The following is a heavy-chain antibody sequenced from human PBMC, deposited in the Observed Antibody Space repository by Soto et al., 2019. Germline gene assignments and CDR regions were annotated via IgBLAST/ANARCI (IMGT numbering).Heavy chain of an antibody. CDR3: ARVATTDYYLDL. CDR2: ISPGHSDT. CDR1: GYSFITYW. J-gene: IGHJ6*03. V-gene: IGHV5-51*01. D-gene: IGHD4-17*01. Sequence: PSESRKISCKGSGYSFITYWIAWVRQMPGKGLERMGIISPGHSDTRYSPSFQGQVTISVDKSITTAYLQWTSLKASVSAIYYCARVATTDYYLDLWGKGTTVSVAS.